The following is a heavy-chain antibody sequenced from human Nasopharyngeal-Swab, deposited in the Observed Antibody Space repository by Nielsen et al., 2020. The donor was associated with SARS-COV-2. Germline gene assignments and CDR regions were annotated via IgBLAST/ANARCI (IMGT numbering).Heavy chain of an antibody. V-gene: IGHV3-21*05. CDR1: GFTFSSYS. Sequence: GESLKISCAASGFTFSSYSMNWVRQAPGKGLEWVSYISSSSSYTNYADSVKGRFTISRDNAKNSLYLQMNSLRAEDTAVYYCASGGLEYSSSQGVDYWGQGTLVTVSS. D-gene: IGHD6-6*01. CDR3: ASGGLEYSSSQGVDY. J-gene: IGHJ4*02. CDR2: ISSSSSYT.